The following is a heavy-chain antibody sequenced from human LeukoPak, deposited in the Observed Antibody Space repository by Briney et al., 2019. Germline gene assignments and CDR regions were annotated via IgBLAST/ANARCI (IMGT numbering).Heavy chain of an antibody. CDR1: GFTFSSYW. J-gene: IGHJ4*02. D-gene: IGHD3-9*01. Sequence: GGSLRLSCSASGFTFSSYWMSWVRQAPGKGLEWMANIKQDGSYQNYVDSVRGRFTISRGNAKDSLFLQMNSLRAEDTAVYFCARDGILTYAFDIWGQGTLVTVSS. V-gene: IGHV3-7*01. CDR3: ARDGILTYAFDI. CDR2: IKQDGSYQ.